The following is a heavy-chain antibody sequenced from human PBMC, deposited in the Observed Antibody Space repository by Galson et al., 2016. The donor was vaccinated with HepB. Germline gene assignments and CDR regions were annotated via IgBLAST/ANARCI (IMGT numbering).Heavy chain of an antibody. D-gene: IGHD3-16*01. J-gene: IGHJ6*02. Sequence: SLRLSCAASGFTFGGYWMSWLRQAPGRGLEWVANIKHDGSETYYVESVKGRFTISRDNAKNSLFLQLSSLRAEDTALYYCARVNTFWGTWHMDVWGQGTTVTVSS. V-gene: IGHV3-7*01. CDR2: IKHDGSET. CDR3: ARVNTFWGTWHMDV. CDR1: GFTFGGYW.